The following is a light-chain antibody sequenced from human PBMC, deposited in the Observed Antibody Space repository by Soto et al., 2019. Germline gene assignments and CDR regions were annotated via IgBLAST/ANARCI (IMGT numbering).Light chain of an antibody. CDR2: SND. Sequence: QSALTQPPSASETPGQRVTISCSGSSSNIGSNTVNWYQQLPGTAPKLLIYSNDQRPSGVPDRFSGSKSGTSASLAISGLQSEDEADYYCAAWDDSLDGSYVFGTGTKLTVL. J-gene: IGLJ1*01. V-gene: IGLV1-44*01. CDR1: SSNIGSNT. CDR3: AAWDDSLDGSYV.